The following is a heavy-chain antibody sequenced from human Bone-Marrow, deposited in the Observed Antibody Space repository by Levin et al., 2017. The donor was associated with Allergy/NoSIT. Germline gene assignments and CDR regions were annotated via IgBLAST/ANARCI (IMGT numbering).Heavy chain of an antibody. V-gene: IGHV3-9*01. CDR2: ITWDSGNI. CDR1: GFTFDDYA. D-gene: IGHD6-19*01. Sequence: GGSLRLSCAASGFTFDDYAMHWVRQAPGKGLEWVSGITWDSGNIAYADSVKGRFTISRDNAKNFLFLQMNSLRTEDTALYYCAKAYSSGWWFFDYWGQGTLITVTA. J-gene: IGHJ4*02. CDR3: AKAYSSGWWFFDY.